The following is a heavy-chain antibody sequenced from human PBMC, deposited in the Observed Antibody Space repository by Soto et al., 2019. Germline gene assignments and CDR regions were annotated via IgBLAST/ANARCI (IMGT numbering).Heavy chain of an antibody. J-gene: IGHJ4*02. CDR2: LSGSGIST. CDR3: ATSYDSSGYDY. V-gene: IGHV3-23*01. D-gene: IGHD3-22*01. Sequence: GGSLRLSCAASGFTFSSYAMSWVRQAPGKGLEWVSALSGSGISTYYADTVEGRFTISRDNSRNTLYLQMNSLRAEDTAVYYCATSYDSSGYDYWGQGTLVTVSS. CDR1: GFTFSSYA.